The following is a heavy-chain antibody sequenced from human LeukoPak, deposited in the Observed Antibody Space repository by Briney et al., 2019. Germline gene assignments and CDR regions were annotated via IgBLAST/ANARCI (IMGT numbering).Heavy chain of an antibody. CDR3: ARHVVAVGFDY. CDR1: GFTFSSYS. J-gene: IGHJ4*02. D-gene: IGHD3-22*01. Sequence: PGGSLRLSCAASGFTFSSYSMNWVRQAPGKVLEWVSSITSSSSYIYYADSVKGRFTISRDNAKNSLYLQMNSLRAEDTAVYYCARHVVAVGFDYWGQGTLVTVSS. CDR2: ITSSSSYI. V-gene: IGHV3-21*01.